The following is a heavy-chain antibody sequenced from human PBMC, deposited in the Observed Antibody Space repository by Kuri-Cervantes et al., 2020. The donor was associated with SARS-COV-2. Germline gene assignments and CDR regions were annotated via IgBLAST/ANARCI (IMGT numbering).Heavy chain of an antibody. J-gene: IGHJ4*02. D-gene: IGHD1-26*01. CDR2: IYYSGST. V-gene: IGHV4-38-2*02. CDR1: GYSISSGYY. Sequence: GSLRLSCAVSGYSISSGYYWGWIRQPPGKGLEWIGSIYYSGSTYYNPSLKSRVTISVDTSKNQFSLKLSSVTAADTAVYYCARDLQKWEQPEYWGQGALVTVSS. CDR3: ARDLQKWEQPEY.